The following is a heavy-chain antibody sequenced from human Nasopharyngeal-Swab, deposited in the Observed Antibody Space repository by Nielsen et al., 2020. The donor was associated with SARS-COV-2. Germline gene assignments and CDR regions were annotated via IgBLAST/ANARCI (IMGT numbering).Heavy chain of an antibody. J-gene: IGHJ4*02. CDR3: ARDDLNVRYSYVYRTVGLPDY. Sequence: VRQAPGKGLEWVAVISYEGSNKYYADSVKGRFTISRDNSKNTLYLQMNSLRADDTAVYYCARDDLNVRYSYVYRTVGLPDYWGQGTLVTVSS. V-gene: IGHV3-30*03. CDR2: ISYEGSNK. D-gene: IGHD5-18*01.